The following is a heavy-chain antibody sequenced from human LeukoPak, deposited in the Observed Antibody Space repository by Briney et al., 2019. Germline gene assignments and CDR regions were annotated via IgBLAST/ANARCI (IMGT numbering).Heavy chain of an antibody. Sequence: SETLSLTCTVSGGSISSGGYYWSWIRQHPGKGPEGIGYIYYSGSTYYNPSLKSRVTISVDTSKNQFSLKLSSVTAADTAVYYCASWFLEWLGDYWGQGTLVTVSS. CDR3: ASWFLEWLGDY. J-gene: IGHJ4*02. CDR2: IYYSGST. D-gene: IGHD3-3*01. CDR1: GGSISSGGYY. V-gene: IGHV4-61*08.